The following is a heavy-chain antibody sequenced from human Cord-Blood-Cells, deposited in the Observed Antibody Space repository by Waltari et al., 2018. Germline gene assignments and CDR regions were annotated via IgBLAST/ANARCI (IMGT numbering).Heavy chain of an antibody. CDR3: ARISVDIVATNDY. CDR1: GGSFSGYY. V-gene: IGHV4-34*01. J-gene: IGHJ4*02. CDR2: INHSGST. D-gene: IGHD5-12*01. Sequence: QVQLQQWGAGLLKPSETLSLTCAVYGGSFSGYYWSWIRQPPGKGLEWIGEINHSGSTNHNPSLTSRVTIPVDTAKNQFSLKLGSVTAADTAVYYCARISVDIVATNDYWGQGTLVTVSS.